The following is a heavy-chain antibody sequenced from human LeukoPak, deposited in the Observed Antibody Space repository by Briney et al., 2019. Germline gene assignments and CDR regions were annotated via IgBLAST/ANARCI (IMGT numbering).Heavy chain of an antibody. CDR1: GCSISSYYW. J-gene: IGHJ4*02. CDR2: IYWDDDK. V-gene: IGHV2-5*08. CDR3: AHRRRNKWEFDY. D-gene: IGHD1-26*01. Sequence: TLSLTCTVSGCSISSYYWNWIRQPPGKALDWLALIYWDDDKRYSPSLKNRLTITKDSSKNQVVLTMTNMDPVDTATYYCAHRRRNKWEFDYWGQGTLVTVSS.